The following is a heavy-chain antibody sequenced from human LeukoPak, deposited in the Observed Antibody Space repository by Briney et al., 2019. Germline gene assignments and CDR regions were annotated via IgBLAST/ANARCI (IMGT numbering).Heavy chain of an antibody. Sequence: PSQTLSLTCTVSGGSITRGGHYWSWIRQHPGKGLEWIGYIYYSGSTYYNPSLKSRVTISVDTSKNQFSLKLISVTAADTAVYYCAREVYYDSSGYYIAYWGQGTLVTVSS. CDR3: AREVYYDSSGYYIAY. D-gene: IGHD3-22*01. CDR1: GGSITRGGHY. V-gene: IGHV4-31*03. CDR2: IYYSGST. J-gene: IGHJ4*02.